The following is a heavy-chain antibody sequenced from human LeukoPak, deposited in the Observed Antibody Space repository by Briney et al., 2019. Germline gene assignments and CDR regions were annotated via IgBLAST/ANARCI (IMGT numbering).Heavy chain of an antibody. CDR2: IYYSGST. V-gene: IGHV4-59*12. D-gene: IGHD5-12*01. CDR1: GGSISSYY. Sequence: PSETLSLTCTVSGGSISSYYWSWIRQPPGKGLEWIGYIYYSGSTNYNPSLKSRVTISVGTSKNQFSLKLSSVTAADTAVYYCARDRRGYSGYDTYYFDYWGQGTLVTVSS. CDR3: ARDRRGYSGYDTYYFDY. J-gene: IGHJ4*02.